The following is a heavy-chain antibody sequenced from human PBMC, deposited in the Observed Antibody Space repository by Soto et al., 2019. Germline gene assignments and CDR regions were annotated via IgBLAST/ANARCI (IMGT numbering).Heavy chain of an antibody. V-gene: IGHV4-34*01. J-gene: IGHJ5*02. CDR2: INHSGST. CDR3: ASWSGSGNNFFGP. CDR1: GGSFSGYY. D-gene: IGHD3-3*01. Sequence: SATLSLTCAVYGGSFSGYYWSWIRQPPGKGLEWIGEINHSGSTNYNPSLKSRVNISVDTSKNQFSLKLSSVTAADTAVYYCASWSGSGNNFFGPWGHGILVTVSS.